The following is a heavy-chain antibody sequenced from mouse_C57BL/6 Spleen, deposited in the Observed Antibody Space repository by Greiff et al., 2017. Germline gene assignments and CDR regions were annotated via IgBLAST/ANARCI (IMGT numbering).Heavy chain of an antibody. J-gene: IGHJ2*01. CDR1: GYTFTSYW. V-gene: IGHV1-59*01. CDR3: ARGRQLRDY. D-gene: IGHD3-2*02. CDR2: IDPSDSYT. Sequence: QVQLQQPGAELVRPGTSVKLSCKASGYTFTSYWMHWVKQRPGQGLEWIGVIDPSDSYTNYNQKFKGKATLTVDTSSSTAYMQRSSLTSEDSAVYYCARGRQLRDYWGQGTTLTVSS.